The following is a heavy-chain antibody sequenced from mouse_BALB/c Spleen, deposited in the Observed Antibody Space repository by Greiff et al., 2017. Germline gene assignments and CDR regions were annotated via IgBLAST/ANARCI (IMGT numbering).Heavy chain of an antibody. Sequence: SGPELEKPGASVKISCKASGYSFTGYNMNWVKQSNGKSLEWIGNIDPYYGGTSYNQKFKGKATLTVDKSSSTAYMQLKSLTSEDSAVYFCARLIYDGSIYYFDYWGQGTTLTVSS. D-gene: IGHD2-3*01. CDR1: GYSFTGYN. CDR2: IDPYYGGT. V-gene: IGHV1-39*01. CDR3: ARLIYDGSIYYFDY. J-gene: IGHJ2*01.